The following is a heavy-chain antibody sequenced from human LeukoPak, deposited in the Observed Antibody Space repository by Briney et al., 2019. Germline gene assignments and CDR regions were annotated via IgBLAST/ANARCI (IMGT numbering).Heavy chain of an antibody. CDR3: ARGFDGVQAFDI. CDR2: IKEDGSEK. D-gene: IGHD3-16*01. J-gene: IGHJ3*02. CDR1: GFTFGIYW. V-gene: IGHV3-7*01. Sequence: GGSLRLSCAASGFTFGIYWMSWVRQAPGKGLEWVANIKEDGSEKYYVDSVKGRFTISRDNAKKSQYLQMNSLRAEDTAVYYCARGFDGVQAFDIWGQGTMVTVSS.